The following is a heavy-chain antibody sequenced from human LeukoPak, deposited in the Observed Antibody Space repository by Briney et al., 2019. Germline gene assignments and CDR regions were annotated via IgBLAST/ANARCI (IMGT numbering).Heavy chain of an antibody. CDR2: ITPIFGTA. V-gene: IGHV1-69*13. Sequence: SVKVSCKASGGTFSSYAISWLRQAPGQGLEWMGGITPIFGTANYAQKFQGRVTITAVESMSTAYMELSSLRSEDTAVYYCARGWLAETTVVTPYNYWGQGTLVTVSS. CDR3: ARGWLAETTVVTPYNY. J-gene: IGHJ4*02. CDR1: GGTFSSYA. D-gene: IGHD4-23*01.